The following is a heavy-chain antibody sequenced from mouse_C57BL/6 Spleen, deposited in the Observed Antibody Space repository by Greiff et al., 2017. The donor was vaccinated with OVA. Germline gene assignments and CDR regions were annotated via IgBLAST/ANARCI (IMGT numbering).Heavy chain of an antibody. CDR3: TKRGVCDVDY. V-gene: IGHV1-82*01. CDR1: GYAFSSSW. CDR2: IYPGDGDT. D-gene: IGHD2-3*01. Sequence: QVQLQQSGPELVKPGASVKISCKASGYAFSSSWMNWVKQRPGKGLEWIGRIYPGDGDTNYNGKFKGKATLTADKSSSTAYMQLSSLTSEDSAVYFCTKRGVCDVDYGAKKTSDTVST. J-gene: IGHJ4*01.